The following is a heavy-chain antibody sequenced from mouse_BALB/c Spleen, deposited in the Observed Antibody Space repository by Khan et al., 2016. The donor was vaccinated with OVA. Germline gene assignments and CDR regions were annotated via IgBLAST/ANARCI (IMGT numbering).Heavy chain of an antibody. CDR2: IYYSGTI. CDR3: ARYYGSLYWYFDV. V-gene: IGHV3-5*02. J-gene: IGHJ1*01. Sequence: EVQLQESGPGLVKPSQTVSLTCTVTGISITTGNYRWSWIRQFPGNKLEWLGNIYYSGTITYNPSLTSRTTITRDTSKSQFFLEMNSLTAEDTATYFCARYYGSLYWYFDVWGAGTTVTVSS. CDR1: GISITTGNYR. D-gene: IGHD1-1*01.